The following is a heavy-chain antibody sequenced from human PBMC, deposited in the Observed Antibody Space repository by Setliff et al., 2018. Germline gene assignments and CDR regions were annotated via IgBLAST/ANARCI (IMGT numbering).Heavy chain of an antibody. CDR3: ARHGGWYFDL. CDR2: IIHSGST. D-gene: IGHD4-17*01. J-gene: IGHJ2*01. CDR1: GGSFSGYY. V-gene: IGHV4-34*12. Sequence: SETLSLTCAVYGGSFSGYYWSWIRQPPGKRLEWIGEIIHSGSTNYNPSLKSRVTISMDTSKNQFSLKVSSVTAADTAVYYCARHGGWYFDLWGRGTLVTVSS.